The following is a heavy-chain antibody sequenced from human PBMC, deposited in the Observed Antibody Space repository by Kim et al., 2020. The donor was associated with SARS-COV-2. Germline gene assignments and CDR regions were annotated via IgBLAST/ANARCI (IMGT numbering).Heavy chain of an antibody. Sequence: YAQKLQGRVTMTTDTSTSTAYMELRSLRSDDTAVYYCARGLTRSGSYTDYWGQGTLVTVSS. V-gene: IGHV1-18*01. J-gene: IGHJ4*02. CDR3: ARGLTRSGSYTDY. D-gene: IGHD3-10*01.